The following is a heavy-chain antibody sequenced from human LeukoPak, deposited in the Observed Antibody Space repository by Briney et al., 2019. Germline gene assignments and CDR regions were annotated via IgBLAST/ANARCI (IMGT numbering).Heavy chain of an antibody. CDR1: GFTFSSYG. CDR2: IWYDGSNK. V-gene: IGHV3-33*06. Sequence: GGSLRLSCAASGFTFSSYGMHWVRQATGKGLEWVAVIWYDGSNKYYADSVKGRFTISRDNFKNTLYLQMNSLRAEDTAVYYCAKDRQGGSGSYYNDYWGQGTLVTVSS. J-gene: IGHJ4*02. D-gene: IGHD3-10*01. CDR3: AKDRQGGSGSYYNDY.